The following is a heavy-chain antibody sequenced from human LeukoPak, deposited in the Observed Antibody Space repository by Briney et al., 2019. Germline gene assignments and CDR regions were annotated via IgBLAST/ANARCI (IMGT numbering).Heavy chain of an antibody. CDR2: IYYSGST. CDR1: GGSISSYY. J-gene: IGHJ4*02. D-gene: IGHD1-26*01. CDR3: ASRRGSYYGY. Sequence: SETLPLTCTVSGGSISSYYWSWIRQPPGKGLEWIGYIYYSGSTNYNPSLKSRVTISVDTSKNQFSLKLSSVTAADTAVYYCASRRGSYYGYWGQGTLVTVSS. V-gene: IGHV4-59*08.